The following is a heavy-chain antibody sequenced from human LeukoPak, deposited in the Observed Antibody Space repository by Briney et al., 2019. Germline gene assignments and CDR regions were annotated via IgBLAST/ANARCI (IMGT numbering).Heavy chain of an antibody. CDR2: ISRDGGNK. J-gene: IGHJ4*02. CDR1: GFTFSSYG. Sequence: GRSLRLSCAASGFTFSSYGMHWVRQAPGKGLEWVAVISRDGGNKFYADSVKGRFTISRDDAKSSVYLQMDNLRVEDTAVYYCARDGIDYWGQGTLVTVSS. V-gene: IGHV3-30*03. CDR3: ARDGIDY.